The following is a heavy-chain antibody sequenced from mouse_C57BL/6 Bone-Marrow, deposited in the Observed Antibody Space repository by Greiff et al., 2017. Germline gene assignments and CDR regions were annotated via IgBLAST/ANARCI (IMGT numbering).Heavy chain of an antibody. CDR3: AGYSRRDWYFDV. J-gene: IGHJ1*03. D-gene: IGHD1-2*01. V-gene: IGHV5-6*01. CDR1: GFTFSSYG. CDR2: ISSGGSYT. Sequence: EVQRVESGADLVKPGGSLKLSCAASGFTFSSYGMSWVRQTPDRRLEWVATISSGGSYTYYPDSVKGRFTISRDNAKNTLYLQMSSLKSEDTAMYYCAGYSRRDWYFDVWGTGTTVTVSS.